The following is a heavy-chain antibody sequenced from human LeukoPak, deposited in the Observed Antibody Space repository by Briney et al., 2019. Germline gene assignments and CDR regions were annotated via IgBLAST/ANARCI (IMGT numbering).Heavy chain of an antibody. J-gene: IGHJ4*02. V-gene: IGHV3-30-3*01. CDR1: GFTFSSYA. CDR2: ISYDGSNK. D-gene: IGHD3-10*01. CDR3: ARDGYLGVRGEFDY. Sequence: GGSLRLSCAASGFTFSSYAMHWVRQAPGKGLEWVAVISYDGSNKYYADSVKGRFTISRDNSKNTLYLQMNSLRAEDTAVYYCARDGYLGVRGEFDYWGQGTLVTVSS.